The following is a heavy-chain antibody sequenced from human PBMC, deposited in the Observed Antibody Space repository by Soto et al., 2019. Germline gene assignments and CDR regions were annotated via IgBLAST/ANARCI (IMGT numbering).Heavy chain of an antibody. CDR1: GGTFSSYA. D-gene: IGHD3-22*01. J-gene: IGHJ3*02. CDR2: IIPIFGTA. Sequence: QVQLVQSGAEVKKPGSSVKVSCKASGGTFSSYAISWVRQAPGQGLEWMGGIIPIFGTANYAQKFQGRVTITADESTSPDYMELSSLRSEDTAVYYCARIVTYYYDSSGYDPGAFDIWGQGTLVTVSS. CDR3: ARIVTYYYDSSGYDPGAFDI. V-gene: IGHV1-69*01.